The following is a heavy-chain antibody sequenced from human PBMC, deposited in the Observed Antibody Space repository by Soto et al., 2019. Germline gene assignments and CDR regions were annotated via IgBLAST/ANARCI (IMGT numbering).Heavy chain of an antibody. Sequence: ASVKVTCKASGGSLSSYAISWVRQAPGQGLEWMGGIIPIFGTANYAQKFQGRVTITADESTSTAYMELSSLRSEDTAVYYCARVPRYSSGWYYFDYWGQGTLVNVSS. CDR3: ARVPRYSSGWYYFDY. D-gene: IGHD6-19*01. CDR2: IIPIFGTA. CDR1: GGSLSSYA. V-gene: IGHV1-69*01. J-gene: IGHJ4*02.